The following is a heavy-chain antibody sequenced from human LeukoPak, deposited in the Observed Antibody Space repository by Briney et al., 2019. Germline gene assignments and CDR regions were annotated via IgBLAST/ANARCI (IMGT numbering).Heavy chain of an antibody. CDR1: GLTFSSYA. J-gene: IGHJ4*02. CDR2: ISGSGGST. D-gene: IGHD6-13*01. Sequence: GGSLRLSCAASGLTFSSYAMSWVRQAPGKGLEWVSAISGSGGSTYYADSVKGRFTISRDNSKNTLYLQMNSLRAEDTAVYYCARRGAAAGTQDYWGQGTLVTVSS. V-gene: IGHV3-23*01. CDR3: ARRGAAAGTQDY.